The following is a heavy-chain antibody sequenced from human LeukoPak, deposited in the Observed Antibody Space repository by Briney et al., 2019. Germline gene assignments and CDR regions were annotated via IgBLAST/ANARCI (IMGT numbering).Heavy chain of an antibody. CDR2: INTDGSST. CDR3: ARAGYDSSGSYIATFDY. V-gene: IGHV3-74*01. D-gene: IGHD3-22*01. J-gene: IGHJ4*02. Sequence: PGGSLRLSCGASGFTFSSYWMFWVRQAPGKGLVWVSRINTDGSSTTHADSVKGRFTISRDNAKNTLYLQMNGLRAEDTAVYYCARAGYDSSGSYIATFDYWGLGTLVTVSS. CDR1: GFTFSSYW.